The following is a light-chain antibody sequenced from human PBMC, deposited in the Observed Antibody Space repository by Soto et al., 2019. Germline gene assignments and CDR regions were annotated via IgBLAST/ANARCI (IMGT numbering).Light chain of an antibody. Sequence: IVLTQSPGTLSLSPGERATLSCRTSQTVSSTYFAWYQQRPGQSPRLLFYDSYTRAAGIPDRFSCSGSGRDFTLTINRLDPEDSAVYYCQQLGTSPITFGQGTRLEIK. CDR2: DSY. CDR3: QQLGTSPIT. V-gene: IGKV3-20*01. J-gene: IGKJ5*01. CDR1: QTVSSTY.